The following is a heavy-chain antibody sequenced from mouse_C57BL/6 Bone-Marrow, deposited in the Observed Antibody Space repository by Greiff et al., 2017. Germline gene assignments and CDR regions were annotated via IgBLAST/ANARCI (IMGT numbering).Heavy chain of an antibody. CDR2: ISSGSSTI. D-gene: IGHD1-1*01. J-gene: IGHJ4*01. CDR3: ANYGTRGY. V-gene: IGHV5-17*01. CDR1: GFTFSDYG. Sequence: DVKLMESGGGLVKPGGSLKLSCAASGFTFSDYGMHWVRQAPEKGLEWVAYISSGSSTIYYADTVKGRFTISRDNAKNTLFLQMTSLRSEDTAMYYCANYGTRGYWGQGTSVTVSS.